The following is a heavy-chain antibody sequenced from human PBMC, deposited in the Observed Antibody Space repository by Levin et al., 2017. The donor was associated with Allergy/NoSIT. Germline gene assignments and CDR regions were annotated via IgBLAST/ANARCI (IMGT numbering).Heavy chain of an antibody. CDR3: AKDSEPLLVNWFDP. D-gene: IGHD3-10*01. CDR2: ISWNSGSI. V-gene: IGHV3-9*01. J-gene: IGHJ5*02. CDR1: GFTFDDYA. Sequence: SLKISCAASGFTFDDYAMHWVRQAPGKGLEWVSGISWNSGSIGYADSVKGRFTISRDNAKNSLYLQMNSLRAEDTALYYCAKDSEPLLVNWFDPWGQGTLVTVSS.